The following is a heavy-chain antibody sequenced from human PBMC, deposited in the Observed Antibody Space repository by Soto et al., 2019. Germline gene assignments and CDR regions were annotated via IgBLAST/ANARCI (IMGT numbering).Heavy chain of an antibody. CDR2: ISYGGGTT. V-gene: IGHV3-23*01. D-gene: IGHD3-22*01. CDR3: AKNPGYYYDSTGYHFDY. CDR1: EFTFSNYA. J-gene: IGHJ4*02. Sequence: GSLRLSCAASEFTFSNYAMSWVRQAPGKGLEWVSAISYGGGTTYYADSVKGRFTISRDNSKNTLYLQMNSLRAEDTAVYYCAKNPGYYYDSTGYHFDYWGQGTLVTV.